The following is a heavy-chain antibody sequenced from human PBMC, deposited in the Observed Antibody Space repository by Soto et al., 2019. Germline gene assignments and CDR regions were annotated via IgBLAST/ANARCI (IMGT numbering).Heavy chain of an antibody. CDR2: IIPIFGTA. D-gene: IGHD3-10*01. V-gene: IGHV1-69*13. Sequence: ASVKVSCKASGGTFSSYAISWVRQAPGQGLEWMGGIIPIFGTANYAQKFQGRVTITADESTSTAYMELSSLRSEDTAVYYCAARKIDIGEVFYYYYGMDVWGQGTTVTVSS. CDR1: GGTFSSYA. CDR3: AARKIDIGEVFYYYYGMDV. J-gene: IGHJ6*02.